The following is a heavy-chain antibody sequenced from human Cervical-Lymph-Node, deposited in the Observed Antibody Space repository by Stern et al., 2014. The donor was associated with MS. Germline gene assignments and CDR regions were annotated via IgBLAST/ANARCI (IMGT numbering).Heavy chain of an antibody. V-gene: IGHV5-51*01. Sequence: VQLVQSGAEVKKPGQSLKISCKGSGYSFTNSWIGWVRQMPGKGLELMGIISPVDSETRYSPSLQGQVTTSVAKTINTALLQWTSLEASDTAMYYCARQGCATTSCHTIDSWGQGTLITVSS. D-gene: IGHD2-2*02. CDR3: ARQGCATTSCHTIDS. CDR1: GYSFTNSW. J-gene: IGHJ4*02. CDR2: ISPVDSET.